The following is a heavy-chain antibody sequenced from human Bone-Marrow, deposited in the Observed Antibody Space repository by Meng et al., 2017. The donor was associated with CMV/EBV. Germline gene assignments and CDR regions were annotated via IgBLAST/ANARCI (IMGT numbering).Heavy chain of an antibody. D-gene: IGHD2-21*01. CDR3: SRADSGSVYNWFDP. CDR2: INPNSGGT. V-gene: IGHV1-2*02. CDR1: GYTFTGYY. Sequence: ASVKVSCKASGYTFTGYYMHWVRQAPGQGLEWMGWINPNSGGTNYAQKFQGRVTMTRDTSISTAYMELSRLRSDDTAVYYCSRADSGSVYNWFDPWGQRTLVTVSS. J-gene: IGHJ5*02.